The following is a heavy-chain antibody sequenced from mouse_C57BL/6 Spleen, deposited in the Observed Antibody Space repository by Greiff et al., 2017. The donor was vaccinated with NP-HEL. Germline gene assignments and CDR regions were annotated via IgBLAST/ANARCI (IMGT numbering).Heavy chain of an antibody. V-gene: IGHV1-15*01. CDR1: GYTFTDYE. Sequence: VQLQQSGAELVRPGASVTLSCKASGYTFTDYEMHWVKQTPVHGLEWIGAIDPETGGTAYNQKFKGKAILTADKSSSTAYMELRSLTSEDAAVYYCTRSNSIWGYYFDYWGQGTTLTVSS. CDR3: TRSNSIWGYYFDY. CDR2: IDPETGGT. J-gene: IGHJ2*01. D-gene: IGHD2-10*02.